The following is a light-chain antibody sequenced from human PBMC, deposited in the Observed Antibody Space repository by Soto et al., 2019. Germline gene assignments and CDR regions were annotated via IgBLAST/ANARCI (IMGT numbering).Light chain of an antibody. CDR2: DVS. J-gene: IGLJ3*02. V-gene: IGLV2-11*01. CDR3: CSYAGSYTWV. Sequence: QSALTQPRSVSGSPGQSVTISCTGISSGVGRSNSVSWYQHHPGKAPELVIYDVSQRPSGVPDRFAGSKSGSTASLTISGLQPEDEADYFCCSYAGSYTWVFGGGTQLTVL. CDR1: SSGVGRSNS.